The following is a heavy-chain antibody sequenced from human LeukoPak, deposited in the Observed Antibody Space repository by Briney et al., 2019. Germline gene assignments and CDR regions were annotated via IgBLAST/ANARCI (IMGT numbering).Heavy chain of an antibody. J-gene: IGHJ4*02. V-gene: IGHV4-38-2*02. D-gene: IGHD4-11*01. CDR1: GGSISGYY. Sequence: KPSETLSLTCTVSGGSISGYYWAWIRQPPGKGLEWIGNIYHSGSTYYNPSLKSRVTISVDTSKNQFSLRLSSVTAADTAVYYCARRYSNYFFDYWGQGTLVTVSS. CDR3: ARRYSNYFFDY. CDR2: IYHSGST.